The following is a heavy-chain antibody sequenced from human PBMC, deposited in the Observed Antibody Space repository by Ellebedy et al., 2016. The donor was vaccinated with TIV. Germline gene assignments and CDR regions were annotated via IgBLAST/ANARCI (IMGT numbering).Heavy chain of an antibody. CDR2: IYYTGST. CDR1: GDSISRSSYY. V-gene: IGHV4-39*01. CDR3: ARWFGELLYVRWFDP. J-gene: IGHJ5*02. D-gene: IGHD3-10*01. Sequence: SETLSLTCTVSGDSISRSSYYWGWIRQPPGKGLEWIGSIYYTGSTDYNPSLKSRFAISADTSKNQFSLRLSSVTAADTAVYYCARWFGELLYVRWFDPWGQGTLVTVSS.